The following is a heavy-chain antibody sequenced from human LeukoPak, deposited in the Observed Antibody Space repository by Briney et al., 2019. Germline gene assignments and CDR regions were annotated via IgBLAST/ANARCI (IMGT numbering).Heavy chain of an antibody. Sequence: PGGSLRPSCEASGFTFSSYEMNWFRQAPGKGLEWVSYVSKSGGTMKNADSVKGRFTVSRDNAKNSLYLQMDSLTAEDTAVYYCATAVIRGRGTMVTVSS. CDR1: GFTFSSYE. CDR2: VSKSGGTM. J-gene: IGHJ3*02. V-gene: IGHV3-48*03. CDR3: ATAVI.